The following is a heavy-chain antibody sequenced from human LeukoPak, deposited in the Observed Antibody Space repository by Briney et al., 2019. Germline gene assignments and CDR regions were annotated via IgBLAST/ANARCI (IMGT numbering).Heavy chain of an antibody. Sequence: GGSLRLSCAASGFTFSSYGMHWVRQAPGKGLEWVSSISNNQGKTYYADSVRGRFTISRDESKNTVSLQMNSLRAEDTALYYCAKDHHSAGWPAFDYWGQGALVTVSS. D-gene: IGHD6-25*01. J-gene: IGHJ4*02. V-gene: IGHV3-23*01. CDR2: ISNNQGKT. CDR3: AKDHHSAGWPAFDY. CDR1: GFTFSSYG.